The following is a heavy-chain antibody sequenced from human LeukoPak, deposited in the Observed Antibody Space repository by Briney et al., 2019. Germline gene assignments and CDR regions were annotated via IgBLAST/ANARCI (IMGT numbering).Heavy chain of an antibody. Sequence: SETLSLTCTVSGGSISSYYWSWIRQPPGKGLEWIGRIYTSGSTNYNPSLKSRVTISVDTSKNQFSLKLSSVTAADTAVYYCARAIAAAGIFDYWGQGTLVTVSS. J-gene: IGHJ4*02. V-gene: IGHV4-4*08. CDR1: GGSISSYY. CDR2: IYTSGST. CDR3: ARAIAAAGIFDY. D-gene: IGHD6-13*01.